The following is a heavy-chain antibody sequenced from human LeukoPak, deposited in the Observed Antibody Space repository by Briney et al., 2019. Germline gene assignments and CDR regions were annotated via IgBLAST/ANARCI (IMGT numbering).Heavy chain of an antibody. CDR2: ISGSGGST. CDR3: AKTPMTTVVPHYFDY. D-gene: IGHD4-23*01. Sequence: GGSLRLSCAASGFTFSSYAMSWVRQAPGKGLEWVSAISGSGGSTYYADSVKGRFTISRDNSKNTLYLQMNGLRAEDTAVYYCAKTPMTTVVPHYFDYWGQGTLVTVSS. CDR1: GFTFSSYA. V-gene: IGHV3-23*01. J-gene: IGHJ4*02.